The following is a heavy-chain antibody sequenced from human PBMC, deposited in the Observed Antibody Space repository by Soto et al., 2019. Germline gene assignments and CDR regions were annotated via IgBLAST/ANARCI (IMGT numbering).Heavy chain of an antibody. Sequence: GGSLRLSCAASGFSGFTFVNYAMTWVRQPPGKGLEWVSAISGRGTSAYYADSVKGRFTISRDNSKNALTLQMDSLRVDDTAVYYCATVAVARGMDDWGRGTTVTVSS. D-gene: IGHD6-19*01. V-gene: IGHV3-23*01. J-gene: IGHJ6*02. CDR3: ATVAVARGMDD. CDR1: GFSGFTFVNYA. CDR2: ISGRGTSA.